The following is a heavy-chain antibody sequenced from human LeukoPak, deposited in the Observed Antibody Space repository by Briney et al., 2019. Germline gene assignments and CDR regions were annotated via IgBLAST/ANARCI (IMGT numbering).Heavy chain of an antibody. Sequence: GALRLSCAASGFTISTYGMNWVRQAPRKGLEWVSVIFGSGDSTYYADSVKGRFTISRDKSKNTLYLQMHSLRAEDTAVYYCAKDQKPDSGYDIDYWGQGTLVTVSS. J-gene: IGHJ4*02. D-gene: IGHD5-12*01. V-gene: IGHV3-23*01. CDR3: AKDQKPDSGYDIDY. CDR2: IFGSGDST. CDR1: GFTISTYG.